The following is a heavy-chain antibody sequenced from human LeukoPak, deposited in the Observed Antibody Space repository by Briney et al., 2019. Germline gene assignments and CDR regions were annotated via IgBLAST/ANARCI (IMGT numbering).Heavy chain of an antibody. D-gene: IGHD4-17*01. CDR2: INPRDGGT. Sequence: ASVKVSCKASGYSFTTYYMDWVRQAPGQGFEGMGKINPRDGGTGYAQNFQGRVTMTRDTSISTAYMELSRLGSDDTDVYYCARDGVGGVYGDYGYFDLWGRGTLVTVSS. V-gene: IGHV1-46*01. CDR3: ARDGVGGVYGDYGYFDL. CDR1: GYSFTTYY. J-gene: IGHJ2*01.